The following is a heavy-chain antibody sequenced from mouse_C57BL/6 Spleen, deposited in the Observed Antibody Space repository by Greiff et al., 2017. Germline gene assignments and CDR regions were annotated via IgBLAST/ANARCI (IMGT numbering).Heavy chain of an antibody. CDR3: ARATGTWDYWYFDV. V-gene: IGHV1-53*01. Sequence: VQLQQPGTELVKPGASVKLSCKASGYTFTSYWMPWVKQRPGQGLEWIGNINPSNGGTNYNEKFKSKATLTVDKSSSTAYMQLSSLTSEDSAVYDCARATGTWDYWYFDVWGTGTTVTVSS. CDR1: GYTFTSYW. CDR2: INPSNGGT. J-gene: IGHJ1*03. D-gene: IGHD4-1*02.